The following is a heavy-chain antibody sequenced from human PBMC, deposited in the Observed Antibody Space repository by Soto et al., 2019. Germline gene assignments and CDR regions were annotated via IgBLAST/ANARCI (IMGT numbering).Heavy chain of an antibody. J-gene: IGHJ6*02. D-gene: IGHD3-16*01. CDR1: GGSISSGGYY. CDR2: IYYSGST. V-gene: IGHV4-31*03. CDR3: ARGAGLMITFGGVPVPMDV. Sequence: SETLSLTCTVSGGSISSGGYYWSWIRQHPGKGLEWIGYIYYSGSTYYNPSLKSRVTISVDTSKNQFSLKLSSVTAADTAVYYCARGAGLMITFGGVPVPMDVWGQGTTVTAP.